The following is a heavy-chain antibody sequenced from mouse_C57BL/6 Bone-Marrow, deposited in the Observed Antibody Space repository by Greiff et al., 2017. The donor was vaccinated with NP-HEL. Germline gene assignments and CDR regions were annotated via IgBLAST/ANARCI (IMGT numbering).Heavy chain of an antibody. CDR2: IDPSGGNT. V-gene: IGHV1-81*01. J-gene: IGHJ3*01. Sequence: QVQLQQSGAELVRPGASVKLSCTASGFNFTSYGIHWVKQRTGQGLEWLGEIDPSGGNTYYTAKFKGKATLTADKSSSRAYMELRSLKSEDSAVYFCARLVRWGQGTLVTVSA. CDR1: GFNFTSYG. CDR3: ARLVR.